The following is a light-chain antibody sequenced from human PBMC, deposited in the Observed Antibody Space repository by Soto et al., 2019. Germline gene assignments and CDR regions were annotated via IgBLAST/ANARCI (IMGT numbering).Light chain of an antibody. CDR3: QQCYNTPYT. V-gene: IGKV4-1*01. CDR1: QSVLYSSNNKTY. J-gene: IGKJ2*01. CDR2: WAS. Sequence: DIVMTQSPDSLAVSLGERATINCKSSQSVLYSSNNKTYLAWYQQKPGQPPKLLIYWASTRESGVPDRFSGGGSGTDFTLTISSLQAEDVAVYYCQQCYNTPYTFGQGTKVEIK.